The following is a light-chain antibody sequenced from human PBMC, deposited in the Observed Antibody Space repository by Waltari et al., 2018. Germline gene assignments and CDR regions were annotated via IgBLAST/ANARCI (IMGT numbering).Light chain of an antibody. J-gene: IGKJ2*01. CDR2: DAS. V-gene: IGKV3-20*01. Sequence: EIVLTQSPGTLSLSPGERATLSCRASQSVSSSYLAWYQQKPCQAPRLLIFDASNRATGIPDRFSGSGSGTDFTLTISRLEPEDFAVYFCQQYSYSPNTFGQGTKLEI. CDR1: QSVSSSY. CDR3: QQYSYSPNT.